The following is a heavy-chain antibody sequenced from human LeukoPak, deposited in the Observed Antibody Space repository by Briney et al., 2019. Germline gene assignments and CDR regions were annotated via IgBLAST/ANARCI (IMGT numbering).Heavy chain of an antibody. V-gene: IGHV4-59*01. CDR2: IYYNGNT. J-gene: IGHJ6*02. CDR1: GGSINSYY. Sequence: SETLSLTCTVSGGSINSYYWNWIRRPPGKGLEWIGYIYYNGNTNYSPSLKSRVTMSVDTSKNLFSLKVSSVTAADTAVYYCARGRSNYYGMDVWGQGTTVTVSS. CDR3: ARGRSNYYGMDV. D-gene: IGHD1-26*01.